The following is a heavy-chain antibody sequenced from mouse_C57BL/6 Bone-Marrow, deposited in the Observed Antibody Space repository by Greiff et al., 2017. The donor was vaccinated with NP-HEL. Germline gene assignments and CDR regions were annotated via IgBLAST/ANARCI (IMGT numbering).Heavy chain of an antibody. V-gene: IGHV1-80*01. Sequence: QVQLQQSGAELVKPGASVKISCKASGYAFSSYWMNWVKQRPGKGLEWIGQIYPGDGDPNYNGKFKGKATLTADKSSSTAYMQLSSLTSEDSAVYFCARYYYGSRPYWYFDVWGTGTTVTVSS. CDR3: ARYYYGSRPYWYFDV. CDR2: IYPGDGDP. D-gene: IGHD1-1*01. J-gene: IGHJ1*03. CDR1: GYAFSSYW.